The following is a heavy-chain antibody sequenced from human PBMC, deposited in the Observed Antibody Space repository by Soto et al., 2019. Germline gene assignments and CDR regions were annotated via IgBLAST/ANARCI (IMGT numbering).Heavy chain of an antibody. J-gene: IGHJ3*01. Sequence: EVQLLESGGDLVQSGGSLRLSCAASRFSFTSYAMSWVRQAPGRGLEWVSTISGGGANTQYAESVKGRFTISRDNSKNTLHLQMNTLRADDTALYYCAKERYCSATSCYGGFDVWGQGTVVTVSS. CDR1: RFSFTSYA. CDR3: AKERYCSATSCYGGFDV. V-gene: IGHV3-23*01. D-gene: IGHD2-2*01. CDR2: ISGGGANT.